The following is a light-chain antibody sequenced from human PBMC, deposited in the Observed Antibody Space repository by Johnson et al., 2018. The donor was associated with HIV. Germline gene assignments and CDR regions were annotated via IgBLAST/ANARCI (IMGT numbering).Light chain of an antibody. V-gene: IGLV1-51*01. CDR3: GTWDSSLTAYV. Sequence: QSVLTQPPSVSAAPGQKVTISCSGNGSKIENNYISWYQQFPERAPKLLIYDNTKRPSGIPDRFSGSKSDTSATLAITGLQTADEADYYCGTWDSSLTAYVFGTGTKVTV. CDR1: GSKIENNY. J-gene: IGLJ1*01. CDR2: DNT.